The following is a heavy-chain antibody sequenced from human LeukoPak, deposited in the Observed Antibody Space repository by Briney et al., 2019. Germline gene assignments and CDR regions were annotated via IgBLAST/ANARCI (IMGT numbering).Heavy chain of an antibody. Sequence: SVKVSCKASGGPFSSYAISWVRQAPGQGLEWMGGIIPIFGTANYAQKFQGRVTITTDESTSTAYMELSSLRSEDTAVYYCAARPYDSSGYYRYYYYMDVWGKGTTVTVSS. D-gene: IGHD3-22*01. CDR2: IIPIFGTA. CDR1: GGPFSSYA. CDR3: AARPYDSSGYYRYYYYMDV. V-gene: IGHV1-69*05. J-gene: IGHJ6*03.